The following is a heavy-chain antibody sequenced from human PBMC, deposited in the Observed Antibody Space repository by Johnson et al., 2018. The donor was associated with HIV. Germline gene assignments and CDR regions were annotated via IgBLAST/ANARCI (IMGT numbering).Heavy chain of an antibody. J-gene: IGHJ3*02. CDR2: ISDDGNNK. Sequence: QVQLVESGGGVVQPGRSLRLSCAASGFRFSTYALHWVRQTPGKGLEWVALISDDGNNKYYADSVKGRFTISRDNSKNTLYLQMNSLRAGDTAVYYCARSRYDSSGYGIWGQGTMVTVSS. V-gene: IGHV3-30*14. D-gene: IGHD3-22*01. CDR3: ARSRYDSSGYGI. CDR1: GFRFSTYA.